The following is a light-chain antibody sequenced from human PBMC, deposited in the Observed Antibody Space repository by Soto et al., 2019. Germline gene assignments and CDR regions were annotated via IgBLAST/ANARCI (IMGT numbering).Light chain of an antibody. Sequence: QSALTQPPSVSGAPGQRVTISCTGSSSNIGAGYDVHWYQQLPGTAPKLLIYGNSNRPSGVPDRFSGSKSGTPASLAITGLQAEDEADYYCQSYDSSLSVFGTGTKLTVL. CDR2: GNS. CDR3: QSYDSSLSV. J-gene: IGLJ1*01. V-gene: IGLV1-40*01. CDR1: SSNIGAGYD.